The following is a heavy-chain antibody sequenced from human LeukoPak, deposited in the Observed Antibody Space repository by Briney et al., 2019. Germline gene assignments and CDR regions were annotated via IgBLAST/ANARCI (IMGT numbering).Heavy chain of an antibody. V-gene: IGHV3-23*01. J-gene: IGHJ4*02. Sequence: GGSLRLSCAASGFTFSSYAMRWVRQAPGKGLEWVPSITGSGDDTFYADSVKGRFTISRDNSKNTLYLQMNSLRAEDTAVYYCAKGESRPKYYFDYWGQGTLVTVSS. CDR2: ITGSGDDT. CDR1: GFTFSSYA. D-gene: IGHD3-10*01. CDR3: AKGESRPKYYFDY.